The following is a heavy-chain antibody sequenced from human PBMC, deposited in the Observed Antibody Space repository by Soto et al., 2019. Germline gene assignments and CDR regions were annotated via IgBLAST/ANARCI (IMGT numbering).Heavy chain of an antibody. CDR3: ARGRGSYGMDV. CDR2: VSPSGTT. J-gene: IGHJ6*02. V-gene: IGHV4-31*03. CDR1: GDSISVGYY. Sequence: QVQLQESGPGLVKPSQTLSLTCTVSGDSISVGYYWSWIRQQPGKGLEWIGYVSPSGTTYYKPSLKSRVSISTNRSKNQFSLEVSSVTAADTAVYYCARGRGSYGMDVWGQGTTVTVSS.